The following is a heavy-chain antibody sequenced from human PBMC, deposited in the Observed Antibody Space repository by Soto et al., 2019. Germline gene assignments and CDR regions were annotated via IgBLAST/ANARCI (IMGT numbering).Heavy chain of an antibody. J-gene: IGHJ4*02. CDR3: ARVIVGGSGSYYDY. D-gene: IGHD1-26*01. CDR1: GGSISSGDYY. Sequence: SETLSLTCTVSGGSISSGDYYWSWIRQPPGKGLEWIGYIYYSGSTYYNPSLKSRVTISVDTSKNQFSLKLSSVTAADTAVYYCARVIVGGSGSYYDYWGQGTLVTVSS. V-gene: IGHV4-30-4*01. CDR2: IYYSGST.